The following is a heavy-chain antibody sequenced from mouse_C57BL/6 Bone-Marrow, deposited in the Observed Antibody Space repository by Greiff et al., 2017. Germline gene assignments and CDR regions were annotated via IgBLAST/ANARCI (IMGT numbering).Heavy chain of an antibody. Sequence: VQLQQSGPVLVKPGASVKMSCKASGYTFTDYYMNWVKQSHGKSLEWIGVINPYNGGTSYNQKFKGKATLTVDKSSSTAYMVLNSLTSEDSAVYYCARCLSYYSNYDYAMDYWGQGTSVTVSS. CDR3: ARCLSYYSNYDYAMDY. V-gene: IGHV1-19*01. D-gene: IGHD2-5*01. J-gene: IGHJ4*01. CDR2: INPYNGGT. CDR1: GYTFTDYY.